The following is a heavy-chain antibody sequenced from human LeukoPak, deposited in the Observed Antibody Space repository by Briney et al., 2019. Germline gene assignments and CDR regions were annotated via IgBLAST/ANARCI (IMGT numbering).Heavy chain of an antibody. Sequence: GGTLRLSCAASGFTFNTYGMSWVRQAPGKGLEWVANIKQDGSEKYYVDSVKGRFTISRDNAKSSLYLQMNSLRAEDTAVYYCAREYSSSITFDYWGQGTLVTVSS. CDR2: IKQDGSEK. CDR1: GFTFNTYG. J-gene: IGHJ4*02. CDR3: AREYSSSITFDY. D-gene: IGHD6-13*01. V-gene: IGHV3-7*01.